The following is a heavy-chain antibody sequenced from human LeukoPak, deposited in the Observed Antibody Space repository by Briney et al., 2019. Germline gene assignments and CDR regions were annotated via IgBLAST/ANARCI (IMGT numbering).Heavy chain of an antibody. J-gene: IGHJ4*02. CDR1: GGSISSYY. CDR3: ARTASIAAAGTREVYFDY. D-gene: IGHD6-13*01. V-gene: IGHV4-59*01. CDR2: IYYSGST. Sequence: PSETLSLTCTVSGGSISSYYWSWIRQPPGKGLEWIGYIYYSGSTNYNPSLKSRVTISVDTSKNQFSLKLSPVTAADTAVYYCARTASIAAAGTREVYFDYWGQGTLVTVSS.